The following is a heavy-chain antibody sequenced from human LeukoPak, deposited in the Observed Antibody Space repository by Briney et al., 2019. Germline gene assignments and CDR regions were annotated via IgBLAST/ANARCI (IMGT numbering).Heavy chain of an antibody. CDR3: GRGWAVDF. CDR1: GFTLSNHW. V-gene: IGHV3-7*01. CDR2: IKQDGIEK. D-gene: IGHD5-24*01. J-gene: IGHJ4*02. Sequence: GGSLRLSCAASGFTLSNHWMIWVRQAPGKGLECVANIKQDGIEKYYLDSVKGRFTISRDNAKNSVYLQMNSLRVEETAVYYCGRGWAVDFWGQGTLVTVSS.